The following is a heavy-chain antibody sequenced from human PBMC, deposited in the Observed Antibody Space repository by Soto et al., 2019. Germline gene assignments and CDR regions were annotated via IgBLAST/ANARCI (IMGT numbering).Heavy chain of an antibody. CDR3: ARDPPHYDSSGYPLDY. CDR2: ISYDGSNK. V-gene: IGHV3-30-3*01. Sequence: QVQLVESGGGVVQPGRSLRLSCAASGFTFSSYAMHWVRQAPGKGLEWVAVISYDGSNKYYADSVKGRFTISRDNSKNKLYLQMNSLRAEDTAVYYCARDPPHYDSSGYPLDYWGQGTLVTVSS. CDR1: GFTFSSYA. D-gene: IGHD3-22*01. J-gene: IGHJ4*02.